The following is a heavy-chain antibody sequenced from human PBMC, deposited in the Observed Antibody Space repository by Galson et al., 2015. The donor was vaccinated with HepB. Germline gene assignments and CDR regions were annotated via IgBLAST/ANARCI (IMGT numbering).Heavy chain of an antibody. D-gene: IGHD6-19*01. CDR3: ARDKVETVAGTGYFQH. CDR1: GFTFSSYA. CDR2: ISYDGRNK. J-gene: IGHJ1*01. Sequence: SLRLSCAASGFTFSSYAMHWVRRAPGKGLEWVALISYDGRNKHYVDSVKGRFTISRDNSKNTLYLRMNSLRAEDTAVYYCARDKVETVAGTGYFQHWGQGTLVTVSS. V-gene: IGHV3-30*04.